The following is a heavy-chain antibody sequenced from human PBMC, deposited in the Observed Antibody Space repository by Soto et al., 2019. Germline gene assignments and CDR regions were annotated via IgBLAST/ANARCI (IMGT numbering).Heavy chain of an antibody. Sequence: GGSLRLSCEASGFIFSDFGVHWVRQAPGKGLEWVAVISYDGNNKYYVQSVKGRFTISRDNSKNTLFLNMGSLRPEDTAVYHCVKGDLDTAVVNSPDAFDFWGPGTMVTVSS. J-gene: IGHJ3*01. CDR3: VKGDLDTAVVNSPDAFDF. CDR2: ISYDGNNK. CDR1: GFIFSDFG. V-gene: IGHV3-30*18. D-gene: IGHD5-18*01.